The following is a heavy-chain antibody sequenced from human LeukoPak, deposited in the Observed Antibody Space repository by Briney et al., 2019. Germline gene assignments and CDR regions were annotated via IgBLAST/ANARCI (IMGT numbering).Heavy chain of an antibody. J-gene: IGHJ4*02. CDR3: ARDPGYSSGWYYFDY. CDR2: INWNGGST. CDR1: GFTFDDYG. V-gene: IGHV3-20*04. D-gene: IGHD6-19*01. Sequence: GGSLRLSCAASGFTFDDYGMSWVRQAPGKGLEWVSGINWNGGSTGYADSVEGRFTISRDNAKNSLYLQMNSLRAEDTALYYCARDPGYSSGWYYFDYWGQGTLVTVSS.